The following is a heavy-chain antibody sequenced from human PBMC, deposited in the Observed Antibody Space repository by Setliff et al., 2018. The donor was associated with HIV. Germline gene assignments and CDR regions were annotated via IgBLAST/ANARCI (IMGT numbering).Heavy chain of an antibody. CDR2: IYYSGST. Sequence: PSETLSLTCTVSGDSISNYYWSWIRQPPGKGLEWIGYIYYSGSTTYNPSLESRVTISIDTSKNQFSLKLSSVTAADTAVYYCARQHYYDSSGRNLMDVWGKGTTVTVSS. V-gene: IGHV4-59*08. CDR3: ARQHYYDSSGRNLMDV. CDR1: GDSISNYY. J-gene: IGHJ6*03. D-gene: IGHD3-22*01.